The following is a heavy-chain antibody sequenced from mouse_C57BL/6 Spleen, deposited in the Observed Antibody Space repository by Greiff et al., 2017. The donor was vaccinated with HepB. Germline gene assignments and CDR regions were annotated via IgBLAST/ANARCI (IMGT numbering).Heavy chain of an antibody. CDR3: ARGYEAWFAY. D-gene: IGHD2-2*01. CDR1: GYAFSSYW. CDR2: IYPGDGDT. V-gene: IGHV1-80*01. Sequence: QVQLKESGAELVKPGASVKISCKASGYAFSSYWMNWVKQRPGKGLEWIGQIYPGDGDTNYNGKFKGKATLTADKSSSTAYMQLSSLTSEDSAVYFCARGYEAWFAYWGQGTLVTVSA. J-gene: IGHJ3*01.